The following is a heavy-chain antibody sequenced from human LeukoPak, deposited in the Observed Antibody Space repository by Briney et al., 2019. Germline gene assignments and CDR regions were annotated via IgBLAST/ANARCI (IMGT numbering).Heavy chain of an antibody. V-gene: IGHV4-4*07. CDR2: IYTSGST. CDR3: ARGDYDILTGYRNYFDY. D-gene: IGHD3-9*01. CDR1: GGSIRGYY. Sequence: SETLSLTCNVSGGSIRGYYWSWIRQPAGKGLEWIGRIYTSGSTNYNPSLKSRVTMSVDTSKNQFSLKLSSVTAADTAVYYCARGDYDILTGYRNYFDYWGQGTLVTVSS. J-gene: IGHJ4*02.